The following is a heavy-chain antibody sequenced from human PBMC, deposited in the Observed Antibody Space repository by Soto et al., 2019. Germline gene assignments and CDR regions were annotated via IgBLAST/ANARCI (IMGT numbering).Heavy chain of an antibody. J-gene: IGHJ4*02. D-gene: IGHD3-22*01. CDR3: ARTVYDSSGYPTGGFDY. Sequence: QVQLVQSGAEVKKPGASVKVSCKASGYTFTGYYMHWVRQAPGQGLEWMGWINPNSGGTNYAQKFQGGVTMTRDTSISKAYMELSRLRSDDTAGYYCARTVYDSSGYPTGGFDYWGQGTLVTVSS. CDR1: GYTFTGYY. CDR2: INPNSGGT. V-gene: IGHV1-2*02.